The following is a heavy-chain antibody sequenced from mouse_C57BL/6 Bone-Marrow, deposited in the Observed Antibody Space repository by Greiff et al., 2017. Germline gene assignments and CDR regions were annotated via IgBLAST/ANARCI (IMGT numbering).Heavy chain of an antibody. CDR1: GYTFTDYY. J-gene: IGHJ2*01. D-gene: IGHD1-1*01. CDR3: ERWTINTVEGPNYFDY. CDR2: INPYNGGT. V-gene: IGHV1-19*01. Sequence: VQLQQSGPVLVKPGASVKMSCTASGYTFTDYYMNWVKQSHGKSLEWIGVINPYNGGTSYNQKFKGKATLTVDKSSSTADMELNSLTSEDSADYDGERWTINTVEGPNYFDYWGQGTILTVSA.